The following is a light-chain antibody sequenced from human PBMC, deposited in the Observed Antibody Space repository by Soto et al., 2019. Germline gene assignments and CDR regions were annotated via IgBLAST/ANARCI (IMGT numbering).Light chain of an antibody. CDR3: QQGSNWPPLT. CDR1: QSVGTY. CDR2: EAS. V-gene: IGKV3-11*01. J-gene: IGKJ4*01. Sequence: EIVLTQSPVTMSLSTGETATLSCRASQSVGTYLAWYQLKSCQAPRLLIYEASKRATGIPARFSGRGSGTDFTLTISSLEPEDFALYYCQQGSNWPPLTFGGGTKVEIK.